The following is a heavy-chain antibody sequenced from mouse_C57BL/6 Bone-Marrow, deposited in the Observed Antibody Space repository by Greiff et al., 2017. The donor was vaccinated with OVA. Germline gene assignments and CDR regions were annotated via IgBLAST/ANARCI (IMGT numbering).Heavy chain of an antibody. Sequence: VQLKQSGTVLARPGASVKMSCKTSGYTFTSYWMHWVKQRPGQGLEWLGAIYPGNSDTSYNQKFKGKAKLTAVTSASTAYMELSSLTNEDSAVYYCTRQVGRSNDDYAMDYWGQGTSVTVSS. D-gene: IGHD2-12*01. J-gene: IGHJ4*01. CDR1: GYTFTSYW. V-gene: IGHV1-5*01. CDR3: TRQVGRSNDDYAMDY. CDR2: IYPGNSDT.